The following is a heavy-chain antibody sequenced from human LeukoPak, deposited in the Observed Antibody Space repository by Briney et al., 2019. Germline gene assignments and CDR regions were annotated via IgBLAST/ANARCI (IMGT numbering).Heavy chain of an antibody. CDR3: AAEVEYSSSSGLDC. J-gene: IGHJ4*02. D-gene: IGHD6-6*01. V-gene: IGHV1-58*01. CDR2: IVVGSGNT. CDR1: GFTFTSSA. Sequence: ASVKVSCKASGFTFTSSAVQWVRQARGQRLEWIGWIVVGSGNTNYAQKFQERVTITRDMSTSTAYMELSSLRSEDTAVYYCAAEVEYSSSSGLDCWGQGTLVTVSS.